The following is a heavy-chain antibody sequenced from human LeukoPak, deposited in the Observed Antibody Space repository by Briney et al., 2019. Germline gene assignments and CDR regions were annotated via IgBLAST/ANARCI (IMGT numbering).Heavy chain of an antibody. D-gene: IGHD1-26*01. V-gene: IGHV4-4*07. Sequence: SETLSLTCTVSGGSMSRYYWSWIRQPGGEGLEWIGRIYSSGSTHYNPSLESRVTISVDTSKNQFSLKVTYVTAADTAVYYCARTSATAATYFDYWGQGTLVTVSS. CDR3: ARTSATAATYFDY. J-gene: IGHJ4*02. CDR1: GGSMSRYY. CDR2: IYSSGST.